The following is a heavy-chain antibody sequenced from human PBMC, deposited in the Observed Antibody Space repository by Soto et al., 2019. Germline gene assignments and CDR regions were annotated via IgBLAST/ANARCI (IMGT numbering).Heavy chain of an antibody. V-gene: IGHV1-2*02. J-gene: IGHJ4*02. CDR2: VNPDTSVA. D-gene: IGHD3-16*01. Sequence: ASVKVSCKASGYTFTDYFVHLLRLAPGQGLEWMGWVNPDTSVATFPQKFQGRVTVTRDASINTDYMELTHLTSEDTGIYYCARDPIRGGVPYFFDFWGRGTQVTVSS. CDR3: ARDPIRGGVPYFFDF. CDR1: GYTFTDYF.